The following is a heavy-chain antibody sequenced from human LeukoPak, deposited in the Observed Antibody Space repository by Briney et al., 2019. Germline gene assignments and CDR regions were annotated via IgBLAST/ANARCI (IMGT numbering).Heavy chain of an antibody. Sequence: PSETLSLTCAVYGGSFSGYYWSWIRQPPGKGLEWIGEINHSGSTNYNPSLKSRVTISVDTSKNQFSLKLSSVTAADTAVYYCARLRGTIFGVVIIQGFDYWGQGTLVTVSS. CDR2: INHSGST. CDR1: GGSFSGYY. CDR3: ARLRGTIFGVVIIQGFDY. V-gene: IGHV4-34*01. J-gene: IGHJ4*02. D-gene: IGHD3-3*01.